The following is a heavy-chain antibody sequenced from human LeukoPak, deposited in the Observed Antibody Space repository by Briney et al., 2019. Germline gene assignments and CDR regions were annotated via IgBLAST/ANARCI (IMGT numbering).Heavy chain of an antibody. Sequence: PGGSLRLSCAASGFTFSSHWMHWVRQAPGKGLVWVSRIESDGSSTSYAGSVKGRFTISRDNAENTLYLQMNSLRAEDTAVYYCAKGLFHCSSTSCYVDYYYYGMDVWGQGTTVTVSS. CDR3: AKGLFHCSSTSCYVDYYYYGMDV. D-gene: IGHD2-2*01. V-gene: IGHV3-74*01. CDR2: IESDGSST. J-gene: IGHJ6*02. CDR1: GFTFSSHW.